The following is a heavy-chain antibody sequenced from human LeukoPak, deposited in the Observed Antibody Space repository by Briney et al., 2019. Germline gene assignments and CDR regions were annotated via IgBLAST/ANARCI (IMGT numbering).Heavy chain of an antibody. D-gene: IGHD5-18*01. CDR2: ISYDGSNK. V-gene: IGHV3-30*04. CDR1: GFTFSSYA. Sequence: GSLRLSCAASGFTFSSYAMHWVRQAPGKGLEWVAVISYDGSNKYYADSVKGRFTISRDNSKNTLYLQMNSLRAEDTAVYYCARAAQLWEWDYYYGMDVWGQGTTVTVSS. CDR3: ARAAQLWEWDYYYGMDV. J-gene: IGHJ6*02.